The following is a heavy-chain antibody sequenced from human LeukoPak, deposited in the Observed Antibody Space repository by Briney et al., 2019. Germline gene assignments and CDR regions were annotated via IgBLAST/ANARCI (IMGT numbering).Heavy chain of an antibody. J-gene: IGHJ3*02. CDR1: GGTFSSYA. CDR2: IIPIFGTA. Sequence: GASVKVSCKASGGTFSSYAISWVRQAPGQGLEWMGRIIPIFGTANYAQKFQGRVTITTDESTSTAYMELSSLRSEDTAVYYCARERRIVVVVAATPADAFDIWGQGTMVTVSS. D-gene: IGHD2-15*01. CDR3: ARERRIVVVVAATPADAFDI. V-gene: IGHV1-69*05.